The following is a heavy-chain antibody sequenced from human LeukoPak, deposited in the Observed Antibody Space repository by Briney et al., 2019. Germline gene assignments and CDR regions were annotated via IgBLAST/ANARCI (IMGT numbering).Heavy chain of an antibody. CDR1: GFTFSSYW. D-gene: IGHD5-18*01. Sequence: PGGSLRLSCAASGFTFSSYWMHWVRQAPGKGLVWVSRINSDGSSTSYADSVKGRFTISRDNPKNTLYLQMNSLRAEDTAVYYCARDSPASDSCGPRRGDYWGQGTLVTVSS. J-gene: IGHJ4*02. CDR2: INSDGSST. CDR3: ARDSPASDSCGPRRGDY. V-gene: IGHV3-74*01.